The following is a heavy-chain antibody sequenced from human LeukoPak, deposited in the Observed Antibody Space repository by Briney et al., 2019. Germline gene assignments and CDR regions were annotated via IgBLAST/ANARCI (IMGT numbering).Heavy chain of an antibody. CDR1: GFTFSSYD. D-gene: IGHD3-22*01. V-gene: IGHV3-23*01. J-gene: IGHJ4*02. CDR3: AKDLYYDSSGWDY. Sequence: TGGSLRLSCAASGFTFSSYDMSRVRQAPGKGLEWVSAISGSGGSTYYADSVKGRFTISRDNSKNTLYLQMNSLRAEDTAVYYCAKDLYYDSSGWDYWGQGTLVTVSS. CDR2: ISGSGGST.